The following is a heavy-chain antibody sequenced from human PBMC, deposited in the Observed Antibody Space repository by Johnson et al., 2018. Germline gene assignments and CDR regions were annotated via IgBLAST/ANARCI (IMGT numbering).Heavy chain of an antibody. J-gene: IGHJ6*03. CDR1: GFTFSSYD. CDR2: IGTAGDT. D-gene: IGHD5-18*01. CDR3: ARDGSYSYGYYMDV. Sequence: VQLVESGGGLVQPGGSLRLSCAASGFTFSSYDMHWVRQATGKGLEWVSAIGTAGDTYYPGSVNGRFTISRENVKNSLSRQMNSLGAEDKAVYYCARDGSYSYGYYMDVWGKGTTVTVSS. V-gene: IGHV3-13*01.